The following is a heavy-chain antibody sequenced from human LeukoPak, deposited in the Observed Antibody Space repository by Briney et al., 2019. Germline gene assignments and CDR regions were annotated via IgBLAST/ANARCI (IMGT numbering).Heavy chain of an antibody. CDR3: ALSRDYGSGSYNY. CDR1: GFTFSSYA. CDR2: INSDESST. J-gene: IGHJ4*02. Sequence: PGGSLRLSCAASGFTFSSYAMSWVRQAPGKGLVWVSLINSDESSTRYADSVKGRFTISRDNAKNTLSLQMNSLRAEDTAVYYCALSRDYGSGSYNYWGQGTLVTVSS. V-gene: IGHV3-74*01. D-gene: IGHD3-10*01.